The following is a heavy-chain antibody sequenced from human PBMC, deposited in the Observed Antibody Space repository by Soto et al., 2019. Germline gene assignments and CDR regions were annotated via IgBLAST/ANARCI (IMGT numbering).Heavy chain of an antibody. CDR2: INHGGTT. Sequence: QVQLHQWGAGLLKPSETLSLTCAVHGGSVRGYYWTWIRQSPEKGLEWIGEINHGGTTNYSPSLKTRVTISVDTSKNQFSLILSSVTAADTAVYYCARGGEYQLLLRDYYYFNMDVWGTGTTVTVS. CDR1: GGSVRGYY. CDR3: ARGGEYQLLLRDYYYFNMDV. V-gene: IGHV4-34*01. D-gene: IGHD2-2*01. J-gene: IGHJ6*03.